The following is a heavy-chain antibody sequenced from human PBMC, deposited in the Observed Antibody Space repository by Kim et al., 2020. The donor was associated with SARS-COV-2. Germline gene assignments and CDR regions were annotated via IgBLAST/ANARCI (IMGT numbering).Heavy chain of an antibody. Sequence: SPSLKRRVTVSVDTSKNQFSLKLSSVTAADTAVYYCARAGSGYDYNWFDPWGQGTLVTVSS. CDR3: ARAGSGYDYNWFDP. D-gene: IGHD5-12*01. V-gene: IGHV4-34*01. J-gene: IGHJ5*02.